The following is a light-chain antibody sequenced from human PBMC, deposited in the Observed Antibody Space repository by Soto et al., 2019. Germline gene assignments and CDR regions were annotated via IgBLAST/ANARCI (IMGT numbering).Light chain of an antibody. Sequence: QAVVTQPPSVSGAPGQRVTFSCTGSSSNIGADYDVHWYQHLPGTAPKLLIYGNNNRPPGVPDRFSGSKSGTSASLTITGLQAADEADYYCQSYDSSLSGSKVFGGGTKLTVL. CDR1: SSNIGADYD. J-gene: IGLJ3*02. CDR3: QSYDSSLSGSKV. CDR2: GNN. V-gene: IGLV1-40*01.